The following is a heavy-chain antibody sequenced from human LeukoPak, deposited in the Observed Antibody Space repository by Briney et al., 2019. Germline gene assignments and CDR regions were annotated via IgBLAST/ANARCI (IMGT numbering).Heavy chain of an antibody. Sequence: GGSLRLSCAASGFTFINAWMAWVRQAPGKGLEWVAFIRYDGSNEYYADSVKGRFTISRDNSKNTLYLQMNSLRVEDTAVYYCARRAGAYSHPYDYWGQGTLVTVSS. D-gene: IGHD4/OR15-4a*01. CDR2: IRYDGSNE. V-gene: IGHV3-33*08. CDR3: ARRAGAYSHPYDY. J-gene: IGHJ4*02. CDR1: GFTFINAW.